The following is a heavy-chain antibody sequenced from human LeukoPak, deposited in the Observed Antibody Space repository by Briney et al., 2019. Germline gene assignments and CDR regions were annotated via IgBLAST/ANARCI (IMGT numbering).Heavy chain of an antibody. CDR1: GGSFSGYY. Sequence: SETLSLTCAVYGGSFSGYYWSWVRPPPGKGLEWIGEINHSGSTNYNPSLKSRVTISIDTSKNQFSLKLSSVTAADTAVYYCASTRGYSYGLTDYWGQGTLVTVSS. D-gene: IGHD5-18*01. J-gene: IGHJ4*02. CDR2: INHSGST. V-gene: IGHV4-34*01. CDR3: ASTRGYSYGLTDY.